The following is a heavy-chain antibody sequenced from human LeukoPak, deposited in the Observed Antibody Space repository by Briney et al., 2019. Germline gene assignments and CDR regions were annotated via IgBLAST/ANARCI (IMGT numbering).Heavy chain of an antibody. CDR3: ARVSSARNGFDY. V-gene: IGHV4-31*03. D-gene: IGHD1-14*01. Sequence: SETLSLTCTVSGGSLSSGGYYWSWIRQYPGMGLEWIGSIYYSGSTYYTPSLRSRVNISVDTSKSQFALNLTSVTAADTAVYYCARVSSARNGFDYWGQGTLDTVSS. CDR1: GGSLSSGGYY. CDR2: IYYSGST. J-gene: IGHJ4*02.